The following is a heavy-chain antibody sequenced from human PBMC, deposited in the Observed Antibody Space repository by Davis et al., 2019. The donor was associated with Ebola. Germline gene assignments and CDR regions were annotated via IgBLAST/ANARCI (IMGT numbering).Heavy chain of an antibody. V-gene: IGHV1-8*01. Sequence: ASVKVSCKASGYTFTSYDINWVRQATGQGLEWMGWMNPNSGNTGYAQKLQGRVTMTTDTSTSTAYMELRSLRSDDTAVYYCARGVFFFRNAGGLDPWGQGTLVTVSS. J-gene: IGHJ5*02. CDR2: MNPNSGNT. CDR3: ARGVFFFRNAGGLDP. CDR1: GYTFTSYD. D-gene: IGHD3-16*01.